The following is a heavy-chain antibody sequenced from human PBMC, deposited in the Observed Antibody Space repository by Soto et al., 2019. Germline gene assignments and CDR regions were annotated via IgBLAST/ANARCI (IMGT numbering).Heavy chain of an antibody. D-gene: IGHD1-26*01. V-gene: IGHV1-69*06. CDR3: ASSSGNNYGVGTNYYFDY. J-gene: IGHJ4*02. Sequence: QVQLVQSGAEVKKPGSSVKVSCKTSGGTFSTYSIVWVRQAPGEGLEWMVGIIPIFGTANYAQKFQDRVTITADKSTNTAFMELSSLKYEDTAMYYCASSSGNNYGVGTNYYFDYWGQGTLVTVSS. CDR2: IIPIFGTA. CDR1: GGTFSTYS.